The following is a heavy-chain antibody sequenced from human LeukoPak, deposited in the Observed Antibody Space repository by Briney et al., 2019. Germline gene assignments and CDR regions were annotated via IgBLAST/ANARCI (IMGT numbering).Heavy chain of an antibody. CDR2: MNPNSGNT. CDR3: AGDGRSLGATTGDY. J-gene: IGHJ4*02. D-gene: IGHD1-26*01. Sequence: ASVKVSCKASGYTFTSYDINWVRQATGQGLEWMGWMNPNSGNTGYAQKFQGRVTITRNTSISTAYMELSGLRSEDTAVYYCAGDGRSLGATTGDYWGQGTLVTVSS. V-gene: IGHV1-8*03. CDR1: GYTFTSYD.